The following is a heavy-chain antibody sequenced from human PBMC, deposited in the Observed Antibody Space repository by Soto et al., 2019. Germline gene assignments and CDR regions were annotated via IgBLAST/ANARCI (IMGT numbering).Heavy chain of an antibody. D-gene: IGHD6-6*01. CDR3: ARRPDSSSSGVFDY. Sequence: PSETLSLTCTVSVGSISSSSYYWGWIRQPPGKGLEWIGSIYYSGSTYYNPPLKSRVTISVDTSKNQFSLKLSSVTAADTAVYYCARRPDSSSSGVFDYWGQGTLVTVSS. CDR2: IYYSGST. V-gene: IGHV4-39*01. CDR1: VGSISSSSYY. J-gene: IGHJ4*02.